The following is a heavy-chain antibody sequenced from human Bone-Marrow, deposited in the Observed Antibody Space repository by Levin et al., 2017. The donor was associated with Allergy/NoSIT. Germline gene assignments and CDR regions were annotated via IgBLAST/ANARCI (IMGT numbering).Heavy chain of an antibody. D-gene: IGHD5-24*01. CDR1: GGSISSDNYY. Sequence: SETLSLTCTVSGGSISSDNYYWTWIRQPPGKGLECIGYTYYNGSTYYNPSLKSRVTISVDTSKNQFSLKLDSVTAADTAVYYCARVRDGYNFGDYYFDSWGHGTLVIVSS. CDR2: TYYNGST. J-gene: IGHJ4*01. V-gene: IGHV4-30-4*01. CDR3: ARVRDGYNFGDYYFDS.